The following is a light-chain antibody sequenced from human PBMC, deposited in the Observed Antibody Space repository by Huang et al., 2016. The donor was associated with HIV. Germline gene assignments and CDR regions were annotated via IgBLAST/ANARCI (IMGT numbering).Light chain of an antibody. J-gene: IGKJ2*01. CDR2: NAS. V-gene: IGKV3-11*01. CDR3: QQRTNWPPGYT. CDR1: QNIKND. Sequence: EIVLTQSPATLSLSPGERVALSCRASQNIKNDLSWYQKRPGQAPRLLISNASNRATGIPARFSDSGSGTDFTLTISSLEPEDFVVYFCQQRTNWPPGYTFGQGTKL.